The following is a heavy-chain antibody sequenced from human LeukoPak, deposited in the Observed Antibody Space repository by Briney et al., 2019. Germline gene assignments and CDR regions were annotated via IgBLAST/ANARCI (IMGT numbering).Heavy chain of an antibody. CDR1: GGSISSSTYY. J-gene: IGHJ4*02. D-gene: IGHD3-3*01. V-gene: IGHV4-39*01. CDR3: AIHRVSGWSGYFDY. CDR2: ICETGST. Sequence: PSETLSLTCTVSGGSISSSTYYWGWIRQPPGKGLEWMGSICETGSTYYNSSLKSRVTISVDTSKNQFSLKLSSVTAADTAVYYCAIHRVSGWSGYFDYWGQGALVTVSS.